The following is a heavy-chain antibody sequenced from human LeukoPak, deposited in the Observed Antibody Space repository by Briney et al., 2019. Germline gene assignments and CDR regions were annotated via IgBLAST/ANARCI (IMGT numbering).Heavy chain of an antibody. CDR2: IWYDGSNK. V-gene: IGHV3-33*01. D-gene: IGHD3-16*02. J-gene: IGHJ3*02. CDR3: ARDPRELSAHFSRGAFDI. Sequence: GGSLRLSCAASGFTFSSYGMHWVRQAPGKGLEWVAVIWYDGSNKYYADSVKGRFTISRDNSKNTLYLQMNSLRAEDTAVYYCARDPRELSAHFSRGAFDIWGQGTMVTVSS. CDR1: GFTFSSYG.